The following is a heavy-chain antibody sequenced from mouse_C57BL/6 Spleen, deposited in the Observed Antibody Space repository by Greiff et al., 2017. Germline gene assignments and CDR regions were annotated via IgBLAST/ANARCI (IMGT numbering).Heavy chain of an antibody. CDR1: GYSFTSYY. CDR3: ARSPLYYDYDGWYFDV. V-gene: IGHV1-66*01. D-gene: IGHD2-4*01. Sequence: VQLQQSGPELVKPGASVKISCKASGYSFTSYYIHWVKQRPGQGLEWIGWIYPGSGNTKYNEKFKGKATLTADTSSSTAYMQLSSLTSEDSAVYYCARSPLYYDYDGWYFDVWGTGTTVTVSS. J-gene: IGHJ1*03. CDR2: IYPGSGNT.